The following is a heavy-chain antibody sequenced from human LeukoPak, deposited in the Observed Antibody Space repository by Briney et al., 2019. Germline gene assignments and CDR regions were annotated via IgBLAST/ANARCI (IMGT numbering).Heavy chain of an antibody. D-gene: IGHD1-26*01. Sequence: SQTLSLICTVSGGSISSGAYYWSWIRHHPGKGLEWVGHIYYSGSTYYNPSLKSPFTISVDTSKNQFSLKLIPVTAADRAVYYCTALAGAEVTNWFDPWGQGTLVTVSS. J-gene: IGHJ5*02. CDR1: GGSISSGAYY. V-gene: IGHV4-31*01. CDR3: TALAGAEVTNWFDP. CDR2: IYYSGST.